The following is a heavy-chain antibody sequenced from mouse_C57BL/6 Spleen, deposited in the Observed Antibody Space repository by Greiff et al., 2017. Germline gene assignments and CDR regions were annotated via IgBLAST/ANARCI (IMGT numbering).Heavy chain of an antibody. CDR2: IRNKANGYTT. J-gene: IGHJ1*03. CDR3: ARSYYYGSTDWYFDV. D-gene: IGHD1-1*01. Sequence: EVQLVESGGGLVQPGGSLSLSCAASGFTFTDYYMSWVRQPPGKALEWLGFIRNKANGYTTEYSASVKGRFTISRDNSQSILYLQMNALRAEDSATYYCARSYYYGSTDWYFDVWGTGTTVTVSS. CDR1: GFTFTDYY. V-gene: IGHV7-3*01.